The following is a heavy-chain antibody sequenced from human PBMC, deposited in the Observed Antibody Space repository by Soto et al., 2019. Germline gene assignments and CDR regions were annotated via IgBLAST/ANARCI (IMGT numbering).Heavy chain of an antibody. J-gene: IGHJ6*03. V-gene: IGHV1-18*01. Sequence: QVQLVQSGAEVKKPGASVKVSCKASGYTFTSYGISWVRQAPGQGLEWMGWISAYNGNTNYAQKLQGRVTMTTDTATSTAYMELRSLRSDDTAVYYCARVLRFLELPLSISYYYYMDVWGKGNTVTGSS. D-gene: IGHD3-3*01. CDR1: GYTFTSYG. CDR3: ARVLRFLELPLSISYYYYMDV. CDR2: ISAYNGNT.